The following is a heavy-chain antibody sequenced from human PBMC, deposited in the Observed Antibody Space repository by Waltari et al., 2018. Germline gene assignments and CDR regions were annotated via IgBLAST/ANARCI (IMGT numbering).Heavy chain of an antibody. CDR3: TRDLYGSGGDWFDP. V-gene: IGHV3-21*01. J-gene: IGHJ5*02. CDR2: IGGTHSNI. D-gene: IGHD3-10*01. Sequence: EVRLAESGGGLVKPGGSLRLSCTASGFDFSDYDMNWVRQAPGTGREGVSSIGGTHSNIFYADSVKGRFTVSRDNAKNSLYFQMDNLRAEDSGLYYCTRDLYGSGGDWFDPWGQGTLVTVSS. CDR1: GFDFSDYD.